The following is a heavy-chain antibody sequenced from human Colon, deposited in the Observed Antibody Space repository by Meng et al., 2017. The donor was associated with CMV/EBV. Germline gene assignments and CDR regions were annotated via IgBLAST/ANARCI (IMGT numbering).Heavy chain of an antibody. CDR2: SSWDDEK. CDR3: AHRPPRAPNQYCSRTYCAHFDS. Sequence: GVGVAWISQSQGKAREWLALSSWDDEKRHNPSLEGRITIDKDTSNNQVFLTMTNMDPADTATYFCAHRPPRAPNQYCSRTYCAHFDSWGQGTLVTVSS. CDR1: GVG. J-gene: IGHJ4*02. V-gene: IGHV2-5*02. D-gene: IGHD2-2*01.